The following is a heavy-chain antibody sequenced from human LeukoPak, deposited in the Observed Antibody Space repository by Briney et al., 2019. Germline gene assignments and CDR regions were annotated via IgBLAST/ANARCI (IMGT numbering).Heavy chain of an antibody. V-gene: IGHV1-18*01. CDR2: ISAYNGNT. CDR3: ARDAAGEGRLVITWFDP. CDR1: GYTFTSYG. D-gene: IGHD3-22*01. J-gene: IGHJ5*02. Sequence: ASVKVSCKASGYTFTSYGISWVRQAPGQGLEWMGWISAYNGNTNYAQKLQGRVTMTTDTSTSTAYMELRSLRSDDTAVYFCARDAAGEGRLVITWFDPWGQGTLVTVSS.